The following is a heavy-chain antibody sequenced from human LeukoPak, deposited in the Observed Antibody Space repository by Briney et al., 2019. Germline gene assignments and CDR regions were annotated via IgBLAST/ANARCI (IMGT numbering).Heavy chain of an antibody. CDR3: ATEGAAVAPYSMDV. V-gene: IGHV3-7*04. Sequence: GGSLRLSCAASGFTLSNYWMSWVRQAPGKGLEWVANIKQDGSEKNYVDSVKGRFTISRDNAKNSLYLQMNSLRAEDTAVYYCATEGAAVAPYSMDVWAKGPRSPSP. D-gene: IGHD6-19*01. CDR1: GFTLSNYW. J-gene: IGHJ6*02. CDR2: IKQDGSEK.